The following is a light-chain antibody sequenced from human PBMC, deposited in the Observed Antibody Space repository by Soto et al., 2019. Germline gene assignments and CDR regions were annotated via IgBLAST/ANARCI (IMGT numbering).Light chain of an antibody. V-gene: IGLV1-44*01. CDR2: NDN. J-gene: IGLJ1*01. CDR1: SSNIGSNT. CDR3: AAWDNSRNGLRV. Sequence: QSVLTQPPSASGSPGRRVTISCSGSSSNIGSNTVNWYQFLPGTAPKLLIYNDNQRPSGVPDRFSGSKSGTSASLAINGLQSDDEADYCCAAWDNSRNGLRVFGTGTKVTVL.